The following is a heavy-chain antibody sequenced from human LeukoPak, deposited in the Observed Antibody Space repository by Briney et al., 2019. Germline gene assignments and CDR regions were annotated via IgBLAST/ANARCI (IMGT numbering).Heavy chain of an antibody. Sequence: PAETLSLTCAVSGDSISTSTWWNGVRQPPGKVLEWIGEIYHSGSTNRNPSLKSRVTISVDKTKNQFSLKLSYVTAADTAMYYCARGHNENNYKSTIDVWGQGTMVTVYS. CDR2: IYHSGST. V-gene: IGHV4-4*02. D-gene: IGHD1/OR15-1a*01. CDR3: ARGHNENNYKSTIDV. J-gene: IGHJ3*01. CDR1: GDSISTSTW.